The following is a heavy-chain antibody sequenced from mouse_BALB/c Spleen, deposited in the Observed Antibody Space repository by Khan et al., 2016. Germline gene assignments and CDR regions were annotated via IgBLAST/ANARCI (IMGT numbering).Heavy chain of an antibody. CDR2: ISYSGST. Sequence: EVQLVESGPGLVKPSQSLSLTCTVTGYSITSDYAWNWIRQFPGNTLEWMGSISYSGSTRYYPSLKNRISIPRDTSKNQFFLQLNSVTTDDTATDYCARTPTAYYTMDYWGQGTSVTVSS. D-gene: IGHD1-2*01. CDR1: GYSITSDYA. J-gene: IGHJ4*01. CDR3: ARTPTAYYTMDY. V-gene: IGHV3-2*02.